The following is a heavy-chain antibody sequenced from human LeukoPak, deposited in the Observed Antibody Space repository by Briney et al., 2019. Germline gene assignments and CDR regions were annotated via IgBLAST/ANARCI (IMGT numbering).Heavy chain of an antibody. Sequence: PSETLSLTCTVSGGSISSYYWSWIRQPPGKGLECIGYIYTSGSPNYDPSIKSRVTISGDTSNNQFSLKLSSVTAADTAVYYCARRSFGDFWSGPNSYYYYMDVWGKGTTVTVSS. V-gene: IGHV4-4*09. CDR2: IYTSGSP. CDR1: GGSISSYY. D-gene: IGHD3-3*01. CDR3: ARRSFGDFWSGPNSYYYYMDV. J-gene: IGHJ6*03.